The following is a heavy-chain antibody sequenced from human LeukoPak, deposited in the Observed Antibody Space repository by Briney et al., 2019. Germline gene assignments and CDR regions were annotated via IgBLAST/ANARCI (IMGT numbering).Heavy chain of an antibody. CDR3: AREGIDYTNYLNYFYMDV. CDR1: GFAFSSYY. D-gene: IGHD4-11*01. CDR2: IKRDGREK. J-gene: IGHJ6*03. V-gene: IGHV3-7*01. Sequence: AGGSLRLSCAASGFAFSSYYMSWVRQAPGKGLEWVANIKRDGREKYYVDSVKGRFTISRDNAKKSLYLQMNSLRAEDTAVYYCAREGIDYTNYLNYFYMDVWGEGPRSPSP.